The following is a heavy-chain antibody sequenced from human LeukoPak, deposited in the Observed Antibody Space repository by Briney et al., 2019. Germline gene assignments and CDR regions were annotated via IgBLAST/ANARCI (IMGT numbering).Heavy chain of an antibody. CDR3: ASGRDGYNY. CDR2: IYYSGST. Sequence: PSETLSLTCTVSGGSISSSSYYWGWIRQPPGKGLEWIGSIYYSGSTNYNPSLKSRVTISVDTSKNQFSLKLSSVTAADTAVYYCASGRDGYNYLGQGTLVTVSS. J-gene: IGHJ4*02. V-gene: IGHV4-39*07. CDR1: GGSISSSSYY. D-gene: IGHD5-24*01.